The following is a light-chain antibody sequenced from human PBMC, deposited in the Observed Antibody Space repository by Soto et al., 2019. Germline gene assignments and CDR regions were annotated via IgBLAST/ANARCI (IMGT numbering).Light chain of an antibody. J-gene: IGLJ1*01. Sequence: QSALTQPPSASGTPGQSITISCSGSSSNIGDNPVNWYQQLPGAAPKLLIYINDQRPSGVPDRFSGSKSGTSASLAISGLQPEDEADYYCAAWDDSLTALFGDGTKVTVL. CDR1: SSNIGDNP. CDR2: IND. V-gene: IGLV1-44*01. CDR3: AAWDDSLTAL.